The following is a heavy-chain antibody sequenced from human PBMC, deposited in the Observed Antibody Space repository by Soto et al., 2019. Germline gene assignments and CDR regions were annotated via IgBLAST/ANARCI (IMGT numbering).Heavy chain of an antibody. CDR2: MCIDVTT. V-gene: IGHV3-53*01. D-gene: IGHD2-2*01. CDR3: AKESYCSSSRCYSRSGMDV. Sequence: GGSLRLSCAASGFTVRSNYMSWVRQAPGRGLEWVSIMCIDVTTDYADSVKGRFTISRDNSKSTLFLQMNSLRAEDTAAYCCAKESYCSSSRCYSRSGMDVWGQGTTVTVSS. J-gene: IGHJ6*02. CDR1: GFTVRSNY.